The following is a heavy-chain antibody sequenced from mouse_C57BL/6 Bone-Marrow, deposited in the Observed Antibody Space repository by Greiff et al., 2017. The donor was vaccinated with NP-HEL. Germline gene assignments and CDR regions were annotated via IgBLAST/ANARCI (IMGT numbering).Heavy chain of an antibody. CDR1: GYSFTDYN. Sequence: EVQLQQSGPELVKPGASVKISCKASGYSFTDYNMNWVKQSNGKSLEWIGVITPNYGTTSYNQKFKGKATLTVDQSSSTTYMQLNSLTSEDSAVYYCARSGYYGSSYDPYFDYWGQGTTLTVSS. CDR2: ITPNYGTT. D-gene: IGHD1-1*01. CDR3: ARSGYYGSSYDPYFDY. V-gene: IGHV1-39*01. J-gene: IGHJ2*01.